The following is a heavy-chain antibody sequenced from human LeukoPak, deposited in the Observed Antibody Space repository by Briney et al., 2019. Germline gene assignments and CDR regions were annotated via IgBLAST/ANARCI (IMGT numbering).Heavy chain of an antibody. CDR1: GFTFGGYG. CDR3: TRYNNDHFDY. V-gene: IGHV3-33*03. Sequence: GGSLRLSCAGSGFTFGGYGMHWFRQTPGKGLDWVAVIAYDGSRAFYADSVKGRFTISRDNSKNTMSVQMDDLRAEDTAVYYCTRYNNDHFDYWGQGTLVTVSS. CDR2: IAYDGSRA. J-gene: IGHJ4*02. D-gene: IGHD1-14*01.